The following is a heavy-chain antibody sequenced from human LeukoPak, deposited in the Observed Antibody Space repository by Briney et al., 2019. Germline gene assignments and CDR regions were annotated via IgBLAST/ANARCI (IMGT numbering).Heavy chain of an antibody. Sequence: KSSGTLSLTCAVSGGSISSSNWWSWVRQPPGKGLEWIGEIYHSRSTNYNPSLKSRVTISVDKSKNQFSLKLSSVTAADTAVYYCARIGQWLALFDYWGQGTLVTVSS. CDR3: ARIGQWLALFDY. J-gene: IGHJ4*02. CDR1: GGSISSSNW. D-gene: IGHD6-19*01. CDR2: IYHSRST. V-gene: IGHV4-4*02.